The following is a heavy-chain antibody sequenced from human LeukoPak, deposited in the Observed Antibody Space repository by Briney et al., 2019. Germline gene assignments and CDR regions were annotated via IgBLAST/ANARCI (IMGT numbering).Heavy chain of an antibody. CDR3: ARANYGSGKGNNWFDP. D-gene: IGHD3-10*01. CDR2: ISSSSSYT. V-gene: IGHV3-11*06. CDR1: GFTFSDYY. Sequence: GGSLRLSCAASGFTFSDYYMSWIRQAPGKGLEWVSYISSSSSYTNYADSVKGRFTISRDNAKNSLYLQMNSLRAEDTAVYYCARANYGSGKGNNWFDPWGQGTLVTVSS. J-gene: IGHJ5*02.